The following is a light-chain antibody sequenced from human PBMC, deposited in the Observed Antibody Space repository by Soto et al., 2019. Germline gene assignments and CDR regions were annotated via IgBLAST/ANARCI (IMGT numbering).Light chain of an antibody. J-gene: IGKJ1*01. Sequence: DIQMTQSPSPLSASVGDRVTITCRASQSISTWLAWYQQKPGKAPKVLISYASNLEIGVPSRFSGSGSGTEFTLTISSLQPDDFATYICQQYNGYPWTFGQGTKVEIK. CDR2: YAS. CDR3: QQYNGYPWT. CDR1: QSISTW. V-gene: IGKV1-5*01.